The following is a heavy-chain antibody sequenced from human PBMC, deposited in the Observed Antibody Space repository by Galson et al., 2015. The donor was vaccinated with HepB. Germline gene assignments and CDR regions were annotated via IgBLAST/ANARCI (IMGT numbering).Heavy chain of an antibody. Sequence: SVKVSCKASGYTFTSYAMNWVRQAPGQGLEWMGWINTNTGNPTYAQGFTGRFVFSLDTSVSTAYLQISSLKAEDTAVYYCARAKTYSSSWLVELNRLWSDPWGQGTLVTVSS. CDR2: INTNTGNP. D-gene: IGHD6-13*01. J-gene: IGHJ5*02. V-gene: IGHV7-4-1*02. CDR1: GYTFTSYA. CDR3: ARAKTYSSSWLVELNRLWSDP.